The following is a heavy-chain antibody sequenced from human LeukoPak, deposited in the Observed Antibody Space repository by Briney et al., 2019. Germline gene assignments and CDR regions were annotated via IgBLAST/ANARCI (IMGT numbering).Heavy chain of an antibody. Sequence: PGGSLRLSCAASGFTFSSYSMNWVRQAPGKGLEWVSSISSSSSYIYYADSVKGRFTISRDNAKNSLYLQVNTLRAEDTGVYYCARPLEGYSGSGSWYFDFWGQGTLVTVSS. D-gene: IGHD3-10*01. V-gene: IGHV3-21*01. CDR1: GFTFSSYS. J-gene: IGHJ4*02. CDR3: ARPLEGYSGSGSWYFDF. CDR2: ISSSSSYI.